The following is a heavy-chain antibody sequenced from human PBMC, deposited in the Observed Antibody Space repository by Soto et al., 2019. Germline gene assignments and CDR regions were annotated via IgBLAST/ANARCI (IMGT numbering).Heavy chain of an antibody. J-gene: IGHJ4*02. CDR1: GGSISDYQ. CDR3: ERMRGLGEISPYFAY. V-gene: IGHV4-59*01. Sequence: QVQLQESGPGLVKPSATLSLTCSISGGSISDYQWNWIRQPPGKGLEWIGYIYHSGRTNYNPSLNSRVTTSLDMSAKQFSLVLRSVTAADTAVYYCERMRGLGEISPYFAYWGQGALVTVSS. CDR2: IYHSGRT. D-gene: IGHD3-16*02.